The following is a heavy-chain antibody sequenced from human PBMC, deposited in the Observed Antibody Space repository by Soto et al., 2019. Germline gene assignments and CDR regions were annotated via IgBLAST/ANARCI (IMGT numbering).Heavy chain of an antibody. Sequence: GGSLRPSCAASGFTFSSYAMSWVRQAPGKGLEWVSAISGSGGSTYYADSVKGRFTISRDNSKNTLYLQMNSLRAEDTAVYYCAKGFRDPPYYYYGMDVWGQGTTVTVSS. V-gene: IGHV3-23*01. J-gene: IGHJ6*02. D-gene: IGHD2-21*01. CDR1: GFTFSSYA. CDR2: ISGSGGST. CDR3: AKGFRDPPYYYYGMDV.